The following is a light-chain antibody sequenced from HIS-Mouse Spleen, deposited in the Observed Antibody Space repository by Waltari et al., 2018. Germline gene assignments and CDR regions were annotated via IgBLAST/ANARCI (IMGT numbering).Light chain of an antibody. V-gene: IGKV1-39*01. Sequence: DIQMTQSPSSLYASVGDSVTITCRASQSISSYLNWYQQKPGKAPKLLIYAASSLQSGVPSRFSRSGSGTDFTLTISSLQPEDFATYYCQQSYSTPYTFGQGTKLEIK. J-gene: IGKJ2*01. CDR1: QSISSY. CDR2: AAS. CDR3: QQSYSTPYT.